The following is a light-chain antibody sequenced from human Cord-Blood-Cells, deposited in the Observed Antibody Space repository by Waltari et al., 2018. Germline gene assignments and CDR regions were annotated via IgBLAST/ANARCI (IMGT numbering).Light chain of an antibody. CDR3: QKYNSAPRT. V-gene: IGKV1-27*01. CDR1: QGISNN. CDR2: AAS. J-gene: IGKJ1*01. Sequence: DIQMTQSPSSLSACVGDRVTIPCRASQGISNNLAWYQQKPGKVPKLLIYAASTLQSGVPSRFSGSGSGTDFTLTISSLQPEDVATYYCQKYNSAPRTFGQGTKVEIK.